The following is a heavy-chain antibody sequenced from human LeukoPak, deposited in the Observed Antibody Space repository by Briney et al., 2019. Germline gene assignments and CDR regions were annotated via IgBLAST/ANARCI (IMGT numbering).Heavy chain of an antibody. Sequence: GGSLRLSCAASGFTFSSFWMSWVRQPPGKGLEWVSHIKEDGSKQSYVDSVKGRFTISRDNAKNSAYLQMNSLRAEGTAVYYCARVGTWFDPWGQGSLVTVS. CDR2: IKEDGSKQ. CDR3: ARVGTWFDP. CDR1: GFTFSSFW. V-gene: IGHV3-7*04. J-gene: IGHJ5*02.